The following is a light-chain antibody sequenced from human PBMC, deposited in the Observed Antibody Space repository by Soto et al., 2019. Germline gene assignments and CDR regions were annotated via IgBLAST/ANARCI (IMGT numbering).Light chain of an antibody. J-gene: IGLJ2*01. Sequence: QPVLTQPPSASGTPGQRVTISCSGSPSNIGSNTVSWYQQFSGSAPRLIMYGDYRRPSGVPDRFSGSKSGASASLAISGLQSEDEAFLCCAAWDDSLGGHVVFGGGTKLTVL. V-gene: IGLV1-44*01. CDR1: PSNIGSNT. CDR2: GDY. CDR3: AAWDDSLGGHVV.